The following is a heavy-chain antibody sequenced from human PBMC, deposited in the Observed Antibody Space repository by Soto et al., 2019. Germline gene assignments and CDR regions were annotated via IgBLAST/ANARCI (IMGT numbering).Heavy chain of an antibody. CDR1: GYTFTYYT. V-gene: IGHV1-3*05. Sequence: QVQLVQSGAEEKKPGASVTASCKASGYTFTYYTVHWVRQAPGQRLEWMGWINAGDGNTKYSPNFQGRVTITKDTSASTVYMELSSLRSEDTAVYFCTRDYYDSSGYYPKFDYWGQGTLVTVSS. D-gene: IGHD3-22*01. J-gene: IGHJ4*02. CDR2: INAGDGNT. CDR3: TRDYYDSSGYYPKFDY.